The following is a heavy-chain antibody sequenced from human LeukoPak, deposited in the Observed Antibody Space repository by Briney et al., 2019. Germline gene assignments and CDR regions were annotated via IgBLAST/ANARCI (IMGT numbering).Heavy chain of an antibody. CDR3: ARPGDGYNWGRFDY. D-gene: IGHD5-24*01. Sequence: GGSLRLSCAASGFNVSNYWMSWFAQPPGKGLEWLAKIKRDGGEEYYVESVKGRFTISRDNAKSSLYLQMSSLRAEDTAVYFCARPGDGYNWGRFDYWGQGTLVTVSS. V-gene: IGHV3-7*04. J-gene: IGHJ4*02. CDR2: IKRDGGEE. CDR1: GFNVSNYW.